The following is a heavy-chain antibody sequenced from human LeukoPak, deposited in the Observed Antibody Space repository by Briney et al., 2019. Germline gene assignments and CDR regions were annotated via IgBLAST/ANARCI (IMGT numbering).Heavy chain of an antibody. CDR3: AKGNPFYDY. Sequence: SETLSLTCSVSGGSISSNNYYWGWIRQPPGEGLEWIGNIYTTGSTYYSPSLKSRVIISLDTSKNHFSLTLTSVTAADTAVYYCAKGNPFYDYWGQGTLVTVSS. CDR1: GGSISSNNYY. CDR2: IYTTGST. V-gene: IGHV4-39*07. J-gene: IGHJ4*02. D-gene: IGHD5/OR15-5a*01.